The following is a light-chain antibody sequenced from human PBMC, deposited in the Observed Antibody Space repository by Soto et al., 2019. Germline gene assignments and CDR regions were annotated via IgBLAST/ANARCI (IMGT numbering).Light chain of an antibody. CDR2: GAS. Sequence: EIVMTQSPATLSVSPGDKATLSCRASQSVSTNLAWYQQKPGQAPRLLIFGASTRATGIPARFSGGGSGTEVTLTISSLQSEDFAVYFCQQYNDWPPTFGQGTKVEI. CDR1: QSVSTN. CDR3: QQYNDWPPT. V-gene: IGKV3-15*01. J-gene: IGKJ1*01.